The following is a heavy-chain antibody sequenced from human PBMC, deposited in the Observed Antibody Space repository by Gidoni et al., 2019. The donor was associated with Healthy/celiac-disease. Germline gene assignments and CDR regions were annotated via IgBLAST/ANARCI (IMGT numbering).Heavy chain of an antibody. CDR1: GGSISSYF. CDR3: ARAATLGGPNFDY. J-gene: IGHJ4*02. Sequence: QVQLQESGPGLVKPSETLSLTCPVLGGSISSYFWSWIRQPPGEGLEWIGYIYYSGSTNYNPSLKRRVTISVDTSKNQFSLKLSSVTAADTAVYYCARAATLGGPNFDYWGQGTLVTVSS. CDR2: IYYSGST. V-gene: IGHV4-59*01. D-gene: IGHD2-15*01.